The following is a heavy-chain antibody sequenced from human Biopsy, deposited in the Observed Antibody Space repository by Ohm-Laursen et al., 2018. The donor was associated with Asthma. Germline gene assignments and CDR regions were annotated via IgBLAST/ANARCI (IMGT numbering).Heavy chain of an antibody. V-gene: IGHV1-3*01. CDR1: GYTFINYA. D-gene: IGHD3-9*01. CDR3: ARTYFDFLTGQVHDAFAM. CDR2: INAANGNT. Sequence: ASVKVSCKVSGYTFINYAIHWVRQAPGHSLEWMGWINAANGNTKYSQKFRGRLTISRDTSASTAYMDLSSLRSEDTAVYYCARTYFDFLTGQVHDAFAMWGQGTMVTVSS. J-gene: IGHJ3*02.